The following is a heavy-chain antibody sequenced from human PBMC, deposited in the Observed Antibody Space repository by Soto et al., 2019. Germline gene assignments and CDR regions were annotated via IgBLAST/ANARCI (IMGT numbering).Heavy chain of an antibody. D-gene: IGHD3-16*01. Sequence: VQLVESGGGLVQPGGSLTLSCAASGFTFSSFCMTWVRQAPGKGLEWVANIKQDGSAKNYVDSVEGRFTVSRDNAEMSLYPRMNSRRVEDTAVYCCVMLQSAAYQTWGQATMVIVSS. J-gene: IGHJ3*01. CDR1: GFTFSSFC. CDR2: IKQDGSAK. CDR3: VMLQSAAYQT. V-gene: IGHV3-7*01.